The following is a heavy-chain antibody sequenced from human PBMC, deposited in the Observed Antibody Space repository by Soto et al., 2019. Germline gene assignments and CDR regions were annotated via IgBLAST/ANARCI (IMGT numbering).Heavy chain of an antibody. D-gene: IGHD1-26*01. J-gene: IGHJ2*01. V-gene: IGHV3-33*01. CDR1: GFVFTTYG. CDR2: IWHDGSGT. Sequence: QVKLVESGGGVVQPGRSLRLSCAASGFVFTTYGMHWVRQAPGKGLEWVGVIWHDGSGTYYADALKGRFTISRDNSKNTLFLQMDSLTVEDTAVYYWVRDPVALRNRVRVGYFNLWGRGTQVTVSS. CDR3: VRDPVALRNRVRVGYFNL.